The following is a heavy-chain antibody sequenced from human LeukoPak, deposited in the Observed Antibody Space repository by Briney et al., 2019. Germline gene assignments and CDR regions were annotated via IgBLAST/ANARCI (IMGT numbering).Heavy chain of an antibody. CDR2: ISGNGGST. Sequence: GAPRISCAAPGFTLSSYSNRWVRQAPGEGVEWVLGISGNGGSTYYADSVKGRFTISRDNSKNTLYLQMNSLRAEDTAVYYCAKADSSGYYFLAGRTNPFDYWGQGTLVTVSS. CDR3: AKADSSGYYFLAGRTNPFDY. V-gene: IGHV3-23*01. J-gene: IGHJ4*02. D-gene: IGHD3-22*01. CDR1: GFTLSSYS.